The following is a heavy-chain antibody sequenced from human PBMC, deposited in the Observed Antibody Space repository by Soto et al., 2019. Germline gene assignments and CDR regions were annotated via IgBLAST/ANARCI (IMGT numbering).Heavy chain of an antibody. CDR3: ARDHYGSGSSSHFDY. D-gene: IGHD3-10*01. V-gene: IGHV1-69*02. Sequence: QVQLVQSGAEVKKPGSSVKVSCKASGGTFSSYTISWVRQAPGQGLEWMGRIIPILGIANYAQKFQGRVTITADKSTSTAYMELSSLRSEDTAAYYCARDHYGSGSSSHFDYWGQGTLVTVSS. CDR1: GGTFSSYT. CDR2: IIPILGIA. J-gene: IGHJ4*02.